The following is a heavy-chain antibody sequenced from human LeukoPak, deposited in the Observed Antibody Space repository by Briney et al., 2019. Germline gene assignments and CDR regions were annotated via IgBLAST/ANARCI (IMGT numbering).Heavy chain of an antibody. CDR3: ARAPRSPDLDY. CDR2: IKHDGSEK. CDR1: GFTFSTYW. Sequence: GGSLRLSCAASGFTFSTYWMTWVRQAPGKGLEWVANIKHDGSEKYYVDSVRGRFTISRDNAKNSLYLQMNSLRAEDTAVYYCARAPRSPDLDYWGQGTLVTVSS. J-gene: IGHJ4*02. V-gene: IGHV3-7*01. D-gene: IGHD1-14*01.